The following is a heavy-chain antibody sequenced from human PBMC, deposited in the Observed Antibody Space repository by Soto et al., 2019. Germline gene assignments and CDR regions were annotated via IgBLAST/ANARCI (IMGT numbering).Heavy chain of an antibody. CDR2: IYYSGST. CDR1: GGSISSGGYY. D-gene: IGHD3-9*01. Sequence: PSETLSLTCTVSGGSISSGGYYWSWIRQHPGKGLEWIGYIYYSGSTYYNPSLKSRVTISVDTSKNQFSLKLSSVTAADTAVYYCASPGLRYFDWTYYYYGMDVWGQGTTVTVSS. J-gene: IGHJ6*02. CDR3: ASPGLRYFDWTYYYYGMDV. V-gene: IGHV4-39*01.